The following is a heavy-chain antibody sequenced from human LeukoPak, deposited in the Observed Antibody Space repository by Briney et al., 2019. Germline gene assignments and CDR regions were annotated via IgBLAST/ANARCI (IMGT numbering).Heavy chain of an antibody. V-gene: IGHV4-59*01. Sequence: SETLSLTCTVSGGSISTYYWSWIRQPPGKGLEWIGYIYYTGSTNYNPSLKSRVTISVDTSKNQFSLKLSSVTAADTAVYYCARVGEAGGVYWGQGTLVTVSS. CDR2: IYYTGST. CDR1: GGSISTYY. CDR3: ARVGEAGGVY. J-gene: IGHJ4*02. D-gene: IGHD2-21*01.